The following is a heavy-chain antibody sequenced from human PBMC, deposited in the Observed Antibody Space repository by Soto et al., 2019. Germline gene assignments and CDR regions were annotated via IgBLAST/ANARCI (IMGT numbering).Heavy chain of an antibody. V-gene: IGHV2-5*02. CDR1: GFSLSTSGVG. CDR3: AHSFTFLTGDQTIYYYYGMDV. Sequence: QITLKESGPTLVKPTQTLTLTCTFSGFSLSTSGVGVGWIRQPPGKALEWLALIYWDDDKRYSPSLKSRLTITKDTSNNQVVLTMTNMDPVDTTTYYCAHSFTFLTGDQTIYYYYGMDVWGQGTTVTVSS. CDR2: IYWDDDK. J-gene: IGHJ6*02. D-gene: IGHD3-9*01.